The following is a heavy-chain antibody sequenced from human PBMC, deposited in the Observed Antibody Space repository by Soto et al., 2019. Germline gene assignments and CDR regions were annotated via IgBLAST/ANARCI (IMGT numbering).Heavy chain of an antibody. Sequence: EVQLLESGGGLVQPGGSLRLSCAASGFTFNNYAMTWVRQAPGKGLEWVSAISGGGDTTSYADSVKGRFTVSRAASKNTLYLQMSRLRAEDTALYYCAKGRGGSGSLTPRVDFWGQGTLVTVSS. V-gene: IGHV3-23*01. CDR1: GFTFNNYA. CDR2: ISGGGDTT. CDR3: AKGRGGSGSLTPRVDF. J-gene: IGHJ4*02. D-gene: IGHD3-10*01.